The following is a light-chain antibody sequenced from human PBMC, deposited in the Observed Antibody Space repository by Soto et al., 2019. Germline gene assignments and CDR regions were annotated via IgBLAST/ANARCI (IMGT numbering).Light chain of an antibody. CDR1: SSDIGSYNF. CDR3: NSYAGRHTVV. Sequence: QSALTQPPSASGSPGQSVTISCTGTSSDIGSYNFVSWYQQHPGKAPKLIIYEISKRPAGVHDRFSSSKSGNTASLTVSGLQAEDEADYHCNSYAGRHTVVFGGGTKLTVL. V-gene: IGLV2-8*01. J-gene: IGLJ2*01. CDR2: EIS.